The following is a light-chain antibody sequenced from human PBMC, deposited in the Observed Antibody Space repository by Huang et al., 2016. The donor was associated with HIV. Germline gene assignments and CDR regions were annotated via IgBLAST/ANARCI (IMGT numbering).Light chain of an antibody. V-gene: IGKV1-8*01. Sequence: AIRMTQSPSSLSASTGDRVNITCRASKDINNFLAWYQQKPWKAPNLLIYAASILETGVPSRFSGSGSGTEFNLSISCLQSEDFATYYCQQYYSYRTFGQGTQVEIK. J-gene: IGKJ1*01. CDR2: AAS. CDR3: QQYYSYRT. CDR1: KDINNF.